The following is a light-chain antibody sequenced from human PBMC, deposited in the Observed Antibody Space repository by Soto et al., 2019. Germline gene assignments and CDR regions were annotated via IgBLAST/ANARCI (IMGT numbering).Light chain of an antibody. CDR3: QQRSNWPT. J-gene: IGKJ4*01. V-gene: IGKV3-11*01. CDR1: QSVSSY. Sequence: EIVLTQSPATLSLSPGERATLSCRASQSVSSYLAWYQQKPGQAPRPLIYDASNRATGIPARFSGSGSGTDFTLTISSLEPEDFAVYYCQQRSNWPTFGGGTKVDI. CDR2: DAS.